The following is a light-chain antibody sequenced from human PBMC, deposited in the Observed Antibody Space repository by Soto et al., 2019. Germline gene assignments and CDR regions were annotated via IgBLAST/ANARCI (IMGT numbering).Light chain of an antibody. CDR3: CSPL. CDR2: EGS. Sequence: QSALTQPASVSGSPGQSITISCTGTSSDVGSYNLVSWYQQHPGKAPKLMIYEGSKRPSGVSNRFSGSKSGNTASLTISGLQAEDEADYYCCSPLFGGGTKLTVL. V-gene: IGLV2-23*01. CDR1: SSDVGSYNL. J-gene: IGLJ3*02.